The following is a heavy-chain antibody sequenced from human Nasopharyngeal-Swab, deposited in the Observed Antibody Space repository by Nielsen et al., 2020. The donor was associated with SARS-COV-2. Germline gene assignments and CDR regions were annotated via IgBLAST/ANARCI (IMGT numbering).Heavy chain of an antibody. D-gene: IGHD3-10*01. V-gene: IGHV3-53*01. Sequence: VRQAPGKGLEWVSVIYSGGGSYYADSVKGRFTISRGNFKNMLYLQMNSLRAEDTAMYYCTREDRYASGSFDHWGQGTLVTVSS. J-gene: IGHJ4*02. CDR2: IYSGGGS. CDR3: TREDRYASGSFDH.